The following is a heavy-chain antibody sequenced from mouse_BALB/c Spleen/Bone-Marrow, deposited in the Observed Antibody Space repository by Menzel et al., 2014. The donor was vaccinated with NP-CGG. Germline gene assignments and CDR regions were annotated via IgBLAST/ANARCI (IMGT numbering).Heavy chain of an antibody. J-gene: IGHJ3*01. CDR3: GGQDGYYGGFAY. Sequence: VQLKESGPELVKPGASVKISCKASGYSFTGYFMNWVKQSHGKSLERIGRINPYNGDTFYNQKFKGKATLTVDKSSSTAHMELLSLTSEDSAVYYCGGQDGYYGGFAYWGQGTLVTVSA. D-gene: IGHD2-3*01. CDR2: INPYNGDT. V-gene: IGHV1-37*01. CDR1: GYSFTGYF.